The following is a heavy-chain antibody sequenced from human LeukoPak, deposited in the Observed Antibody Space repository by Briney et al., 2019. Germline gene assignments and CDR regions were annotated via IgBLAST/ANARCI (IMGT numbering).Heavy chain of an antibody. Sequence: PGGSLRLSCAASGSTFNNYQMNWIRQALGKGLECISYISSSGRTIYYADSLKGRFTISRDNAKNSVYLQMNSLRAEDTAVYYCAREARGTYCSGGNCYLGDWGQGTLVTVST. CDR3: AREARGTYCSGGNCYLGD. D-gene: IGHD2-15*01. J-gene: IGHJ4*02. CDR2: ISSSGRTI. CDR1: GSTFNNYQ. V-gene: IGHV3-48*03.